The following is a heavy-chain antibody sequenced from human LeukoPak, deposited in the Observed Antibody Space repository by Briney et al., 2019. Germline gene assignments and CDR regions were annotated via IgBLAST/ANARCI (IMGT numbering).Heavy chain of an antibody. D-gene: IGHD6-19*01. J-gene: IGHJ4*02. V-gene: IGHV4-61*05. CDR2: IYYSGST. CDR1: GGSISSSSYY. CDR3: ARRRSSGRGGFDY. Sequence: PSETLSLTCTVSGGSISSSSYYWGWIRQPPGTGLEWIGYIYYSGSTNYNPSLKSRVTISVDTSKNQFSLKLSSVTAADTAVYYCARRRSSGRGGFDYWGQGTLVTVSS.